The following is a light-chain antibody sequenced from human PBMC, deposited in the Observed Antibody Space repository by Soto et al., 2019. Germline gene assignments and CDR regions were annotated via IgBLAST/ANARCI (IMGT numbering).Light chain of an antibody. V-gene: IGKV1-39*01. J-gene: IGKJ1*01. CDR1: QGIINN. CDR2: LAS. CDR3: QQSYSTPWT. Sequence: DIQLTQSPSFLSASVGDRVTITCRASQGIINNLAWYQQKPGKAPKLLIYLASNLQSGVPSRFSGSGSGTDFTLTISSLQPEDFATYYCQQSYSTPWTFGQGTKVEIK.